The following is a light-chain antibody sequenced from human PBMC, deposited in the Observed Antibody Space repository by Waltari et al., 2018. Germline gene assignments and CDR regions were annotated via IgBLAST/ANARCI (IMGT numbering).Light chain of an antibody. Sequence: QSVLTQAPSESAAPGQKVTISCPGSSSNIWNNFVSWYQQVPGTAPKLLIYDTDKRPTGIPDRFSGSKSGTSATLAITGLQTGDEAHYYCASWDSSLSAVLFGGGTKLTVL. CDR2: DTD. CDR3: ASWDSSLSAVL. V-gene: IGLV1-51*01. CDR1: SSNIWNNF. J-gene: IGLJ2*01.